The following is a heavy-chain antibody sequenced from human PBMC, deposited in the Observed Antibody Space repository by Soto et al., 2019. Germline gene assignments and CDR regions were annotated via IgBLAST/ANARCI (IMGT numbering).Heavy chain of an antibody. CDR2: IIDSGGRT. CDR1: GFTFANYA. CDR3: AKGIVATSLGCSDF. V-gene: IGHV3-23*01. D-gene: IGHD5-12*01. J-gene: IGHJ4*02. Sequence: PGGSLRLSCAASGFTFANYAMRWVRQAPGKGLEWVSIIIDSGGRTYYADSVKGRFTISRDNSNNTLYLQMNSLRTEDTAVYHCAKGIVATSLGCSDFWGQGTLVTVSS.